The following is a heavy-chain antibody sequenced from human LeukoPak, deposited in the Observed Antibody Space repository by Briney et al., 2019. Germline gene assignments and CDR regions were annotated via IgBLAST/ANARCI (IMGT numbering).Heavy chain of an antibody. CDR3: ATSPGPADPKKDYYYYGMDV. Sequence: SETLSLTCTVSGGSISSYYWSWIRQPPGKGLEWNGYIYYSGSTNYNPSLKSRVTISVDTSKNQFSLKLSSVTAADTAVYYCATSPGPADPKKDYYYYGMDVWGQGTTVTVSS. CDR1: GGSISSYY. V-gene: IGHV4-59*01. CDR2: IYYSGST. J-gene: IGHJ6*02.